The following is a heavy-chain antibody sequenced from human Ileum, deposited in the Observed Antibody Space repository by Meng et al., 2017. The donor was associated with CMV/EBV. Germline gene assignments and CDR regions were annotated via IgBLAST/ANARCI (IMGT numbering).Heavy chain of an antibody. CDR1: GFPFSRYA. Sequence: SCAASGFPFSRYAMLWVRQAPGKGLEWVAVISYDGSNKYYADSVKGRFTISRDNSKNTLYLQMHSLRAEDTAVYYCARDRLLGFFDYWGQGTLVTVSS. V-gene: IGHV3-30*04. CDR2: ISYDGSNK. CDR3: ARDRLLGFFDY. J-gene: IGHJ4*02. D-gene: IGHD2-15*01.